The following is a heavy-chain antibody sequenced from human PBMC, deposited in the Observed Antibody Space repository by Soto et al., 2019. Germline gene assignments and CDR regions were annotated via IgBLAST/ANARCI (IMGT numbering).Heavy chain of an antibody. CDR1: GGTLSIYA. D-gene: IGHD3-22*01. CDR3: AGSNHYETSGYLRH. CDR2: INPIFATP. V-gene: IGHV1-69*12. Sequence: QVQLVQSGAEVRKPGSSVKVSCKASGGTLSIYAISWVRQARGQGLEWMGGINPIFATPNTAQKFLDRVTLTADESTNTAFMELRSLRPDDTAVYYCAGSNHYETSGYLRHWGQGTLVSVSS. J-gene: IGHJ4*02.